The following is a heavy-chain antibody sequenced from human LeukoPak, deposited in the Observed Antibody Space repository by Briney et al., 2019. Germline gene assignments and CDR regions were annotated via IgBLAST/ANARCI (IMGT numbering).Heavy chain of an antibody. J-gene: IGHJ6*03. CDR2: IIPIFGTA. CDR3: ARTLWGDYYYYYMDV. CDR1: GGTFSSYA. V-gene: IGHV1-69*06. D-gene: IGHD3-16*01. Sequence: SVKVSCKASGGTFSSYAISWVRQAPGQGLEWMGGIIPIFGTANYAQKFQGRVMITADKSTSTAYMELSSLRSEDTAVYYCARTLWGDYYYYYMDVWGKGTTVTVSS.